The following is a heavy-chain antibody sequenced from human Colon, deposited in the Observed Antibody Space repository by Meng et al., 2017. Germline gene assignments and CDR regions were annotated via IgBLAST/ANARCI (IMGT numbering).Heavy chain of an antibody. CDR3: ARDKGTYYLDS. Sequence: GESLKISCVMSGLIFSRSGMHWVRQAPGKGLEGVAFIWSDGSQEYYADSVRGRFTISRDNSRNTVYLQMNSLRDEDTAVYYCARDKGTYYLDSWREGTLLSVSS. CDR1: GLIFSRSG. D-gene: IGHD3-10*01. V-gene: IGHV3-33*01. CDR2: IWSDGSQE. J-gene: IGHJ4*02.